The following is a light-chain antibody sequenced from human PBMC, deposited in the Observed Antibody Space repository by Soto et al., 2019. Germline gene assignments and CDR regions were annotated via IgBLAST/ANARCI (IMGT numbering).Light chain of an antibody. Sequence: EIVLTQSPGTLSLSPWERATLSCRASQSVSSSYLAWYQQKPGQAPRFLIYGASSRATGIPDRFSASGSGTDFSLTISRLEPEDFAVYYCQQYGTSPWTFGQGTKVDIK. J-gene: IGKJ1*01. V-gene: IGKV3-20*01. CDR1: QSVSSSY. CDR2: GAS. CDR3: QQYGTSPWT.